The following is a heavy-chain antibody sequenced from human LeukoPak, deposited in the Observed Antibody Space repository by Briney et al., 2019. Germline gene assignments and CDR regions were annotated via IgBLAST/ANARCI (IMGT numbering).Heavy chain of an antibody. V-gene: IGHV3-30*18. J-gene: IGHJ4*02. Sequence: PGRSLRLSCAASGFTFSSYGMHWVRQAPGKGLEWVAVISYDGSNKYYADSVKGRFTISRDNFKNTLYLQMNSLRAEDTAVYYCAKDAARSFDYWGQGTLVTVSS. CDR3: AKDAARSFDY. CDR2: ISYDGSNK. CDR1: GFTFSSYG. D-gene: IGHD6-6*01.